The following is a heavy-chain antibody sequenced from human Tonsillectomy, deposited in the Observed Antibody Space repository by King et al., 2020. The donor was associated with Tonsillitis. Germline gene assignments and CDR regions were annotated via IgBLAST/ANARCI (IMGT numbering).Heavy chain of an antibody. CDR3: AKVPGPYCSSSTCYVDY. D-gene: IGHD2-2*01. Sequence: EVQLVESGGGLVQPGGSLRLSCTASGFTFSSYAMSWVRQAPGKGLEWVSALSGSGGSTYYTDSVKGRFTISRDNSKNTLSLQMSSLRAEDTAVYYCAKVPGPYCSSSTCYVDYWGQGTLVTVSS. V-gene: IGHV3-23*04. CDR1: GFTFSSYA. CDR2: LSGSGGST. J-gene: IGHJ4*02.